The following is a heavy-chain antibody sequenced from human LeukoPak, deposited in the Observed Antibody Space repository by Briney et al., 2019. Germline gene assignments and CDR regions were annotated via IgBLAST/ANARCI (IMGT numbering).Heavy chain of an antibody. J-gene: IGHJ6*03. CDR1: GFTFSSYW. CDR2: INSEGSST. Sequence: QPGGSLRLSCAASGFTFSSYWMHWVRHAPGKGLVWVSRINSEGSSTSYADSVKGRFTISRDKAKYTLYLQMNSLRAEDTGVYYCARAVRWELLYYYYYIDVWGKGTTVTVSS. CDR3: ARAVRWELLYYYYYIDV. D-gene: IGHD1-26*01. V-gene: IGHV3-74*01.